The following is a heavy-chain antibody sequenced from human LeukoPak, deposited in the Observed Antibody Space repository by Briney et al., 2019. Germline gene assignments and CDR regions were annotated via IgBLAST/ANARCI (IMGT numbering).Heavy chain of an antibody. D-gene: IGHD3-22*01. CDR2: ISWNSGSI. CDR1: GFTFDDYA. J-gene: IGHJ4*02. CDR3: AKDSGLYYDSSGYYRYFDY. V-gene: IGHV3-9*01. Sequence: GRSLRLSCAASGFTFDDYAMHWVRQAPGKGLEWVSGISWNSGSIGYADSVKGRFTISRDNAKNSLYLQMNSLRAEDTALYYCAKDSGLYYDSSGYYRYFDYWGQGTLVTVSS.